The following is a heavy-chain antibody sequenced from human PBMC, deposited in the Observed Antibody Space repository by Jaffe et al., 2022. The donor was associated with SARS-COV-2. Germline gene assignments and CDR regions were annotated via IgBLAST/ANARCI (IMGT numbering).Heavy chain of an antibody. J-gene: IGHJ4*02. Sequence: QVQVVQSGSELRKPGASVKVSCKASGYPFANFALNWVRQAPGQGLQWMGWINPSSGKATYAPGFRGRFVFSLDTSVSTTYLQITNLQADDTAVYFCTRDAMGVTGYFDFWGQGTLVSVSS. V-gene: IGHV7-4-1*02. CDR2: INPSSGKA. CDR3: TRDAMGVTGYFDF. D-gene: IGHD1-26*01. CDR1: GYPFANFA.